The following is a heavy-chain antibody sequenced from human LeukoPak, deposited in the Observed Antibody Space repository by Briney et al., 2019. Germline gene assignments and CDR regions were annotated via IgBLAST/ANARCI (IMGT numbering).Heavy chain of an antibody. CDR3: ARDRRPPSSGYYYYFDY. CDR2: IYHSGST. J-gene: IGHJ4*02. CDR1: GGSISSSNW. D-gene: IGHD3-22*01. V-gene: IGHV4-4*02. Sequence: SETLSLTCAVSGGSISSSNWWSWVRQPPGKGLEWIGEIYHSGSTNYNPSLKSRVTISVDKSKNQFPLKLSSVTAADTAVYYCARDRRPPSSGYYYYFDYWGQGTLVTVSS.